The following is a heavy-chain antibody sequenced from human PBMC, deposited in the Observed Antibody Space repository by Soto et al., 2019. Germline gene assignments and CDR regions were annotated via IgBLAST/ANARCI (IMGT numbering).Heavy chain of an antibody. V-gene: IGHV7-4-1*01. CDR3: ATDLLEWTENGPTNAFDI. CDR1: GYTFTSYA. Sequence: QVQLVHSGSELKKPGASVKVSCKASGYTFTSYAMNWVRQAPGQGLEWMGWSNTNTGNPTYAQGFTGRFVFSLDTSVSTAYLQICSLKAEDTAVYYCATDLLEWTENGPTNAFDIWGQGTMVTVSS. CDR2: SNTNTGNP. J-gene: IGHJ3*02. D-gene: IGHD3-3*01.